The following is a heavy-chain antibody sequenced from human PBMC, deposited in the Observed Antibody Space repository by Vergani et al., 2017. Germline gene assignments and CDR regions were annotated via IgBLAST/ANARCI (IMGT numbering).Heavy chain of an antibody. Sequence: VQLVESGGGLVKPVGSLRLSCAASGFTFSDFSMSWVRQAPGKGLEWVAFIGSSGPYINYADSVKGRFIISRDNTNNSLFLQLRSLRAEDAAVYYCARDCTSGGCQDNYGMDVWGQGATVTVSS. J-gene: IGHJ6*02. V-gene: IGHV3-21*06. CDR2: IGSSGPYI. D-gene: IGHD2-8*01. CDR1: GFTFSDFS. CDR3: ARDCTSGGCQDNYGMDV.